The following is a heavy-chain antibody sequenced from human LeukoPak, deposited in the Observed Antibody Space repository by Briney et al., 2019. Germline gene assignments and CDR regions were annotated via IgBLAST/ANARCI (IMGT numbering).Heavy chain of an antibody. Sequence: TSETLSLTCTVSGYSISSGYFWGWIRQPPGKGLEWIGSIYHSGSTYYNPSLKSRVTISVDTSKNQFSLKLSSVTAADTAVYYCARVELLWFGEFGHFDYWGQGILVTVSS. CDR1: GYSISSGYF. CDR2: IYHSGST. J-gene: IGHJ4*02. V-gene: IGHV4-38-2*02. CDR3: ARVELLWFGEFGHFDY. D-gene: IGHD3-10*01.